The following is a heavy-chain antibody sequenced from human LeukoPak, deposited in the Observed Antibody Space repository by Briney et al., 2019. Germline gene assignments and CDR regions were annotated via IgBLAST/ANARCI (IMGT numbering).Heavy chain of an antibody. CDR3: ARASTHRYNWKSGQLNDAFDI. J-gene: IGHJ3*02. CDR2: ISAYNGNT. Sequence: GASVKVSCKASGYTFTSYGISWVRQAPGQGLEWVGWISAYNGNTNYAQKLQGRVTMTTDTSTSTAYMELRSLRSDDTAVYYCARASTHRYNWKSGQLNDAFDIWGQGTMVTVSS. CDR1: GYTFTSYG. V-gene: IGHV1-18*01. D-gene: IGHD1-20*01.